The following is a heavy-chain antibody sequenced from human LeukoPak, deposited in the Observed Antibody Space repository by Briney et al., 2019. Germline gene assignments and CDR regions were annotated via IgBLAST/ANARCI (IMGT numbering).Heavy chain of an antibody. Sequence: GESLKISCKGSGYSFTSYWIGWVRQMPGKGLEWMGIIYPGDSDTRYSPSFQGQVTISADKSISTAYLQWSSLKASDTAMYYCARSVSIVGALTYFDYWGQGTLVTVSS. CDR1: GYSFTSYW. D-gene: IGHD1-26*01. CDR3: ARSVSIVGALTYFDY. J-gene: IGHJ4*02. V-gene: IGHV5-51*01. CDR2: IYPGDSDT.